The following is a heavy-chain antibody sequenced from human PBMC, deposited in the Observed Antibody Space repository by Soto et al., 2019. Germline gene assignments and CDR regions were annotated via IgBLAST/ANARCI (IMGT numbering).Heavy chain of an antibody. J-gene: IGHJ4*02. V-gene: IGHV3-30-3*01. Sequence: GGSLRLSCAASGFTFSSYAMHLVRQAPGKGLEWVAVISYDGSNKYYADSVKGRFTISRDNSKNTLYLQMNSLRAEDTAVYYCARPRSAYDFWSGIDYWGQGTLVTVSS. CDR1: GFTFSSYA. CDR2: ISYDGSNK. CDR3: ARPRSAYDFWSGIDY. D-gene: IGHD3-3*01.